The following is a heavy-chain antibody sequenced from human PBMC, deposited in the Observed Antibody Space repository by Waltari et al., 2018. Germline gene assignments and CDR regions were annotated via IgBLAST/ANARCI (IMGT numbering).Heavy chain of an antibody. V-gene: IGHV3-7*01. D-gene: IGHD3-16*01. Sequence: EVQLVESGGGLVQPGGSLRLSCAASGFTFSRFWMRWVRQAPGKGLEWVGNIYKDGTGTNYMDSVKGRFTTSRDNARNSLYLQMNSLRVDDTAVYYCVRDDDGGMGAVWGQGTTVIVSS. CDR2: IYKDGTGT. CDR1: GFTFSRFW. CDR3: VRDDDGGMGAV. J-gene: IGHJ6*02.